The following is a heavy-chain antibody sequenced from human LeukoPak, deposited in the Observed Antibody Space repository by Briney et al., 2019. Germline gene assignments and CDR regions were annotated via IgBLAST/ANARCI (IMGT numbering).Heavy chain of an antibody. V-gene: IGHV4-34*01. CDR2: INHSGST. J-gene: IGHJ3*02. Sequence: SETLSLTCAVYGGSFSGYYWSWIRQPPGKGLEWIGEINHSGSTNYNPSLKSRVTISVDTSKNQFSLKLSSVTAADTAVYYCARQRITMVREAPRAFDIWGQGTMVTVSS. CDR3: ARQRITMVREAPRAFDI. CDR1: GGSFSGYY. D-gene: IGHD3-10*01.